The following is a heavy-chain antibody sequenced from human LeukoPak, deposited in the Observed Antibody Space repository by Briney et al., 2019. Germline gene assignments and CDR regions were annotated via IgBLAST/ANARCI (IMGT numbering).Heavy chain of an antibody. V-gene: IGHV3-23*01. J-gene: IGHJ3*02. D-gene: IGHD3-22*01. Sequence: GGSLRLSCAASGFTFSSYAMSWVRQAPGKGLEWVSAISGSGGSTYYADSVKGRFTISRDNSKNTLYLQMDSLRAEDTAVYYCATAPASYYYDSSGYFGSRDAFDIWGQGTMVTVSS. CDR1: GFTFSSYA. CDR3: ATAPASYYYDSSGYFGSRDAFDI. CDR2: ISGSGGST.